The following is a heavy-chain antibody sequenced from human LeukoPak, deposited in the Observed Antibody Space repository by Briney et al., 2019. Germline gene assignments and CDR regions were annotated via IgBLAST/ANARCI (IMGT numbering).Heavy chain of an antibody. CDR3: ARETTIEYLNSWDYFDY. CDR1: SYFISSDYY. V-gene: IGHV4-38-2*02. J-gene: IGHJ4*02. D-gene: IGHD6-13*01. Sequence: SETLSLTCSVSSYFISSDYYWGWIRQSPGKGLEWIGSMYHRGTTYYNPSLKSRVTISVDTSRNQFSLLLNSVTPEDTAVYYCARETTIEYLNSWDYFDYWGQGTLVTVSS. CDR2: MYHRGTT.